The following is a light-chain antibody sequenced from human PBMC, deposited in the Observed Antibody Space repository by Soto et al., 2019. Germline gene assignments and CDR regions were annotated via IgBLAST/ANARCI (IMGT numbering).Light chain of an antibody. V-gene: IGKV3-20*01. Sequence: EIVLTQSPGTLTLSPGESAALSCRASQTISNNYLVWYRQKPGQAPRLLIYAVSSRAAGIPDRFCGSGSGTDFALTIARLEPEDSAVYYCQQHSNSPWTFGQGTRVEI. CDR2: AVS. J-gene: IGKJ1*01. CDR3: QQHSNSPWT. CDR1: QTISNNY.